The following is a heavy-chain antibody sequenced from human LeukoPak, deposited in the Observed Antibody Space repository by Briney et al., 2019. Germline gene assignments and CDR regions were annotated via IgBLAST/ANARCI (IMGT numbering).Heavy chain of an antibody. V-gene: IGHV3-64*01. Sequence: GESLRLSCAASGFTFSSYAMHWVRQAPGKGLEYVSAISSNGGSTYYANSVKSRFTISRDNSKNTLYLQMGSLRAEDMAVYYCARADSGYDYAFDYWGQGTLVTVSS. CDR3: ARADSGYDYAFDY. CDR1: GFTFSSYA. J-gene: IGHJ4*02. D-gene: IGHD5-12*01. CDR2: ISSNGGST.